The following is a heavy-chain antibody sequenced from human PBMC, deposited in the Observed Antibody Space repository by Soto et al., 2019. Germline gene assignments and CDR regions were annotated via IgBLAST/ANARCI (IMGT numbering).Heavy chain of an antibody. CDR1: GFTFSSYA. Sequence: GGSLRLSCAASGFTFSSYAMSWVRQAPGKGLEWVSAISGSGGSTYYADSGKGRFTISRDNSKNTLYLQMNGLRAEDTAVYYCAKQAEPRWFGELLSPNWFDPWGQGTLVTVSS. V-gene: IGHV3-23*01. CDR2: ISGSGGST. CDR3: AKQAEPRWFGELLSPNWFDP. J-gene: IGHJ5*02. D-gene: IGHD3-10*01.